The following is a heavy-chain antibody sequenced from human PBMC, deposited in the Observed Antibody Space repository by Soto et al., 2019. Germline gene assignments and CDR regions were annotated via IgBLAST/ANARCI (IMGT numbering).Heavy chain of an antibody. J-gene: IGHJ4*02. Sequence: SETLSPTCPCSCGSLSRGGFSWSWIRQPPGKGLEWIGYIYHSGSTYYNPSLKSRVTLSVDTSKNQFSLNLRSVTAADTAVYYCARGGLTQFDYWGQGTLVTVSS. CDR3: ARGGLTQFDY. V-gene: IGHV4-30-2*01. CDR2: IYHSGST. CDR1: CGSLSRGGFS. D-gene: IGHD7-27*01.